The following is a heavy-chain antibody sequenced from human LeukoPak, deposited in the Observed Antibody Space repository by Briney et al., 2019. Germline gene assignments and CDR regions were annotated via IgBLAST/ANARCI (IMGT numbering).Heavy chain of an antibody. CDR3: ASRQWLVSSFDY. J-gene: IGHJ4*02. Sequence: GGSLRLSCAASGFTFSDYYMSWIRQAPGKGLEWLSDISSSGSTIYYADSVKGRFTISRDNAKNSLYLQMNSLRAEDTAVYYCASRQWLVSSFDYWGQGTLVTVSS. CDR2: ISSSGSTI. D-gene: IGHD6-19*01. V-gene: IGHV3-11*01. CDR1: GFTFSDYY.